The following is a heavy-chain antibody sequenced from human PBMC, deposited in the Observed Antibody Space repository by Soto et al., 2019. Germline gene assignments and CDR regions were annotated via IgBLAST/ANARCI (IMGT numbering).Heavy chain of an antibody. CDR3: ARGQGIAAAGPLGFDY. D-gene: IGHD6-13*01. J-gene: IGHJ4*02. V-gene: IGHV4-34*01. Sequence: NPSETLSLTCAVYGGSFSGYYWSWIRQPPGKGLEWIGEINHSGSTNYNPSLKSRVTISVDTSKNQFSLKLSSVTAADTAVYYCARGQGIAAAGPLGFDYWGQGTLVTVSS. CDR1: GGSFSGYY. CDR2: INHSGST.